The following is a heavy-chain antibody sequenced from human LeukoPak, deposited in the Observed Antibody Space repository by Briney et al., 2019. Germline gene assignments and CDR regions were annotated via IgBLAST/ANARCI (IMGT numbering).Heavy chain of an antibody. Sequence: SVKVSCKASGGTFSSYAISWVRQAPGQGREWMGGIIPIFGTANYAQKFQGRVTITADESTSTAYMELSSLRSEDTAVYYCARDRGSTVVTPGYYYYMDVWGKGTTVTTSS. CDR2: IIPIFGTA. V-gene: IGHV1-69*13. J-gene: IGHJ6*03. D-gene: IGHD4-23*01. CDR3: ARDRGSTVVTPGYYYYMDV. CDR1: GGTFSSYA.